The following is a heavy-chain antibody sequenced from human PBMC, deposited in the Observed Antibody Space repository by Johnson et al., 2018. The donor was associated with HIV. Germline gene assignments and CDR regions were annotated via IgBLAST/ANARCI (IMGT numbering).Heavy chain of an antibody. V-gene: IGHV3-30-3*01. CDR3: ARSVGDCSGGSCSPDAFDI. CDR2: ISYDGSNK. Sequence: QVQLVESGGGLVQPGGSLRLSCAASGFTVSSNYMSWVRQAPGKGLEWVAVISYDGSNKYYADSVKGRFTISRDNSKNTLYLQMNSLRAEDTAVYYCARSVGDCSGGSCSPDAFDIWGQGTMVTVSS. J-gene: IGHJ3*02. D-gene: IGHD2-15*01. CDR1: GFTVSSNY.